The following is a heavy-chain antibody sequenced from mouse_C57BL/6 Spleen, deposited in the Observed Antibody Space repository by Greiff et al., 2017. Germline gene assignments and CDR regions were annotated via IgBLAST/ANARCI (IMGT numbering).Heavy chain of an antibody. J-gene: IGHJ4*01. V-gene: IGHV1-53*01. D-gene: IGHD1-1*01. Sequence: QVQLQQPGTELVKPGASVKLSCKASGYTFTSYWMHWVKQRPGQGLEWIGNIDPSNGGTNYNEKFKSKATLTVDKSSSTAYMQLSSLTSEDSAVYYCARSDYYGSSSDAMDYWGQGTSVTVSS. CDR2: IDPSNGGT. CDR3: ARSDYYGSSSDAMDY. CDR1: GYTFTSYW.